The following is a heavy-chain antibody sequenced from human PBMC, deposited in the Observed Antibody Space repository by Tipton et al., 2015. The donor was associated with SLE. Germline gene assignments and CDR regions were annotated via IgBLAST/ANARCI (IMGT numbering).Heavy chain of an antibody. CDR1: GGSFSGYY. D-gene: IGHD5-18*01. Sequence: GLVKPSETLSLTCAVYGGSFSGYYWSWIRQPPGKGLEWIGEINHSGSTNYNPSLKSRVTISVDTSKNQFSLKLSSVTAADTAVYYCARSTSGYSYVGYWGQGTLVTVSS. CDR2: INHSGST. J-gene: IGHJ4*02. V-gene: IGHV4-34*01. CDR3: ARSTSGYSYVGY.